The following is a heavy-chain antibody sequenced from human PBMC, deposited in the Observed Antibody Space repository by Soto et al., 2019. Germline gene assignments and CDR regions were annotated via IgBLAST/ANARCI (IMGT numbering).Heavy chain of an antibody. J-gene: IGHJ5*02. CDR2: IIPIFGTA. Sequence: SVKVSCKASGGTFSIYAISCVLQAPGQGLEWMGGIIPIFGTANYAQKFQGRVTITADESTSTAYMELSSLRSEDTAVYYCARDLGLTNWFDPWGQGTLVTVSS. CDR1: GGTFSIYA. D-gene: IGHD7-27*01. V-gene: IGHV1-69*13. CDR3: ARDLGLTNWFDP.